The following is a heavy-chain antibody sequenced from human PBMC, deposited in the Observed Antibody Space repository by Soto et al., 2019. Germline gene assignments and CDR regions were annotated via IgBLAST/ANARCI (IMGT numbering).Heavy chain of an antibody. J-gene: IGHJ4*01. CDR3: ARGNFWSGFPYYFDY. CDR1: GYTFIRSA. Sequence: ASVKVSCKASGYTFIRSAMHWVRQAPGQRLEWMGWINVANGNTKYSQKFQGRVTITRDTSATTAYMELSSLTSEDTAVYYCARGNFWSGFPYYFDYWGHGTLVTSPQ. CDR2: INVANGNT. D-gene: IGHD3-3*01. V-gene: IGHV1-3*01.